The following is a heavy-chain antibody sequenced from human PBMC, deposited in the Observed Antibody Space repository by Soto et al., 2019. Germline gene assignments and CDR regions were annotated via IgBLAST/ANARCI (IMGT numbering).Heavy chain of an antibody. CDR2: INPIFGAP. Sequence: GASVKVSCKASGGTFSSYAISWVRQAPGQGLEWMGGINPIFGAPRYAQKYQGRVTITADTFTNTAYMELTRLTSDDTAVYFCAREGRHFDYWGQGTLVTVSS. CDR1: GGTFSSYA. V-gene: IGHV1-69*06. CDR3: AREGRHFDY. J-gene: IGHJ4*02.